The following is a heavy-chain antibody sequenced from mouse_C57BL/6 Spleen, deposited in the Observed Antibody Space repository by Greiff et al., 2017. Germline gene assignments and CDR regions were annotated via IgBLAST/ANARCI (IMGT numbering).Heavy chain of an antibody. CDR1: GYSITSGYY. CDR2: ISYDGSN. Sequence: EVKLMESGPGLVKPSQSLSLTCSATGYSITSGYYWNWIRQFPGNKLEWMGYISYDGSNNYNPSLKNRISITRDTSKNQFFLKLNSVTTEDTATYYCAPIYYGNLFAYWGQGTLVTVSA. D-gene: IGHD2-1*01. V-gene: IGHV3-6*01. CDR3: APIYYGNLFAY. J-gene: IGHJ3*01.